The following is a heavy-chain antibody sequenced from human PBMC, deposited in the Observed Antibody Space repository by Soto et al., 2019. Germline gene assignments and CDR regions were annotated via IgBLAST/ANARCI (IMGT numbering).Heavy chain of an antibody. J-gene: IGHJ6*03. CDR2: INHSGST. D-gene: IGHD5-18*01. CDR3: ARERPEVDTAGEYYYYYMDV. Sequence: SETLSLTCAVYGGSFSGYYWSWIRQPPGKGLEWIGEINHSGSTNYNPSLKSRVTISVDTSKNQFSLKLSSVTAADTAVYYCARERPEVDTAGEYYYYYMDVWGKGTTVTVSS. V-gene: IGHV4-34*01. CDR1: GGSFSGYY.